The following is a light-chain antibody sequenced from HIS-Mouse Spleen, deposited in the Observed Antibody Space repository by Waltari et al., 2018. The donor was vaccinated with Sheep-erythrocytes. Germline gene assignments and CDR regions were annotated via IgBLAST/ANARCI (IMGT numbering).Light chain of an antibody. J-gene: IGLJ1*01. CDR3: CSYAGSYNHV. Sequence: QSVLTQPPSVSEAPRQRVTISCTGTSSEVGGYNYVSWYQQHPGKAPKLMIYDVSKRPSGVPDRFSGSKSGNTAALTISGLQAEDEADYYCCSYAGSYNHVFATGTKVTVL. V-gene: IGLV2-11*01. CDR2: DVS. CDR1: SSEVGGYNY.